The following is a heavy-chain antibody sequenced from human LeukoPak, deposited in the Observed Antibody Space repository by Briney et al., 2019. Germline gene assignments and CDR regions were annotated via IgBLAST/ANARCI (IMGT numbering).Heavy chain of an antibody. CDR1: GYTFTGYY. V-gene: IGHV1-2*02. Sequence: ASVKVSCKASGYTFTGYYILWVRQAPGQGLEWLGGINPNNGGTKFAQKFQGRVTMTRDTSISTAYMELSGLGSDDTAVYYCGSWDYGSGSYSPYYWGQGTLVTVSS. CDR3: GSWDYGSGSYSPYY. D-gene: IGHD3-10*01. J-gene: IGHJ4*02. CDR2: INPNNGGT.